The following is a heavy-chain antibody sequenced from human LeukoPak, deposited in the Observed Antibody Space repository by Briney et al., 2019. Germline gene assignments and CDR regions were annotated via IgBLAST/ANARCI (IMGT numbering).Heavy chain of an antibody. CDR3: ARESGYSYGYFDY. V-gene: IGHV1-69*04. Sequence: SVKVSCKASGGAFSSYAISWVRQAPGQGLEWMGRIVPIFGIANYAQKFQGRVTITADKSTSTAYMELSSLRSEDTAVYYCARESGYSYGYFDYWGQGTLVTVSS. J-gene: IGHJ4*02. CDR2: IVPIFGIA. D-gene: IGHD5-18*01. CDR1: GGAFSSYA.